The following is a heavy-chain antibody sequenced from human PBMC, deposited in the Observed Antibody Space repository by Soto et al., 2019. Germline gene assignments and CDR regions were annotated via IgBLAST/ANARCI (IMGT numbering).Heavy chain of an antibody. D-gene: IGHD1-1*01. CDR2: ISYDGSNK. J-gene: IGHJ4*02. V-gene: IGHV3-30*18. CDR1: GFTFSSYG. Sequence: QVQLVESGGGVVQPGRSLRLSCAASGFTFSSYGMHWVRQAPGKGLEWVAVISYDGSNKYYADSVKGRFTISRDNSKNTLYLKMNSLRAEDTAVYYCAKDPNDGALRWGQGTLVTVAS. CDR3: AKDPNDGALR.